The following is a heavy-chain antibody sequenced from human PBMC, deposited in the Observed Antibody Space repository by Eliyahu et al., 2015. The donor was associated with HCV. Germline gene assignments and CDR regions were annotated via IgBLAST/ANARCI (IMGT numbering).Heavy chain of an antibody. CDR3: TPLVVVAATRVFDI. V-gene: IGHV3-15*07. CDR1: GFXFXNAW. D-gene: IGHD2-15*01. Sequence: EVQLVESGGGLVKPGGSLRLSXAASGFXFXNAWMNWVRQAPGKGLEWVGRIKSKTDGGTTDYAAPVKGRFTISRDDSKNTLYLQMNSLKTEDTAVYYCTPLVVVAATRVFDIWGQGTMVTVSS. J-gene: IGHJ3*02. CDR2: IKSKTDGGTT.